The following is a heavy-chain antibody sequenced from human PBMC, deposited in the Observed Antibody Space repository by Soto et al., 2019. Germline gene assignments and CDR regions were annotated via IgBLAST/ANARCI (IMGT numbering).Heavy chain of an antibody. CDR2: IYYSGST. J-gene: IGHJ4*02. CDR3: ASLAGDFDY. CDR1: GGSISSYY. V-gene: IGHV4-59*12. D-gene: IGHD6-19*01. Sequence: WETLSLTCTVSGGSISSYYWSWIRQPPGKGLEWIGYIYYSGSTNYNPSLKSRVTISVDTSKNQFSLKLSSVTAADTAVYYCASLAGDFDYWGQGTLVTVSS.